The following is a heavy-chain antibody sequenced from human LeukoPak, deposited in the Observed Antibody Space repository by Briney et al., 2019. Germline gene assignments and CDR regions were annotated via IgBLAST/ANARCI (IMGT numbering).Heavy chain of an antibody. CDR2: IYYSGST. Sequence: SETLSLTCTVSGGSISSGGYYWSWIRQHPGKGLEWIGYIYYSGSTYYNPSLKSRVTISVDTSENQFSLKLSSVTAADTAVYYCARVIRGYCSSTSCHNWFDPWGQGTLVTVSS. J-gene: IGHJ5*02. D-gene: IGHD2-2*01. CDR3: ARVIRGYCSSTSCHNWFDP. V-gene: IGHV4-31*03. CDR1: GGSISSGGYY.